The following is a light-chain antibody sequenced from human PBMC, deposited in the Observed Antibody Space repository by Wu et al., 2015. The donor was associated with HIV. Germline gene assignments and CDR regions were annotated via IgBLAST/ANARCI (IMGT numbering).Light chain of an antibody. CDR2: AAS. CDR1: QGITNY. J-gene: IGKJ1*01. Sequence: EIQMTQSPSSLSASVGDRVTITCRASQGITNYLAWYQQKPGKVPKVLIYAASTLQSGAPSRFSGSGSGTDFTLTISSLQPEDVATYYCRKYNTAPWTFGQGTKGGNQT. CDR3: RKYNTAPWT. V-gene: IGKV1-27*01.